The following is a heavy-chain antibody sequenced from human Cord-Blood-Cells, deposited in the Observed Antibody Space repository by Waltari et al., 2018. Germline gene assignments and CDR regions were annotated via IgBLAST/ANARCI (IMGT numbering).Heavy chain of an antibody. J-gene: IGHJ3*02. CDR3: ARDLSRGYDDAFDI. D-gene: IGHD5-12*01. V-gene: IGHV1-69*01. CDR2: IIPIFGTA. CDR1: GGTFSSYA. Sequence: QVQLVQSGAEVKKPGSSVKVSCKASGGTFSSYAITWVRQAPGQGLEWMGGIIPIFGTANYAQKFQGRVTSTADESTSTAYMELSSLRSEDTTVYYCARDLSRGYDDAFDIWGQGTMVTVSS.